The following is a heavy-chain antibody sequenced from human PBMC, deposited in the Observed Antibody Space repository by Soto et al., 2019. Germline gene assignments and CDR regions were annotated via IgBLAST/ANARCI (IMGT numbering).Heavy chain of an antibody. CDR2: IVVGSGNT. CDR3: AANLMGWDLGELSLSQGY. D-gene: IGHD3-16*02. Sequence: ASVKVSCKASGFTFTSSAMQWVRQARGQRLEWIGWIVVGSGNTNYAQKFQERVTITRDRSTSTAYMELSSLRSEDTAVYYCAANLMGWDLGELSLSQGYWGQGTLVTVSS. CDR1: GFTFTSSA. V-gene: IGHV1-58*02. J-gene: IGHJ4*02.